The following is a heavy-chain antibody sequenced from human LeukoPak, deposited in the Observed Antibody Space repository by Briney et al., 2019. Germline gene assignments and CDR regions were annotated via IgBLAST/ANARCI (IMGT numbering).Heavy chain of an antibody. CDR2: IYYGGST. CDR3: ARDSGFGYSFDN. D-gene: IGHD2-15*01. Sequence: SETLSLTCTVSGGSISSYYWSWIRQPPGKGLEWIGYIYYGGSTNYNPSLKSRVTMSVDTSKNQFSLKLSSVTAADTAVYYCARDSGFGYSFDNWGQGTLVTVSS. CDR1: GGSISSYY. J-gene: IGHJ4*02. V-gene: IGHV4-59*12.